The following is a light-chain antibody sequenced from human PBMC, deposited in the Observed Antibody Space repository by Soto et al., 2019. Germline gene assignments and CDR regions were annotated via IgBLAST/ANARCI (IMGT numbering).Light chain of an antibody. CDR2: DVS. J-gene: IGLJ1*01. V-gene: IGLV2-11*01. CDR1: SSDVGGYHF. Sequence: QSALTQPRSVSGSPGQSVTIACTGTSSDVGGYHFVSWYQQHPGKAPKVMIYDVSKRPSGVPDRFSGSKSDNTASLTVSGLQAEDEADYYCSSFAGSNNFPYVFGTGTKVTVL. CDR3: SSFAGSNNFPYV.